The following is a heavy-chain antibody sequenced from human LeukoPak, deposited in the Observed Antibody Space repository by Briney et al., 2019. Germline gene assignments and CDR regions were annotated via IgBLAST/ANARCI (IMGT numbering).Heavy chain of an antibody. V-gene: IGHV3-23*01. Sequence: GGSLRLSCAASGFTFSSYAMSWVRQAPGKGLEWVSAISGSGGSTYYADSVKGRFTISRDNSKNTLYLQMNSLRAEDTAVYYCANLGGVYDFWAPTYWGQGTLVTVSS. CDR3: ANLGGVYDFWAPTY. D-gene: IGHD3-3*01. CDR1: GFTFSSYA. CDR2: ISGSGGST. J-gene: IGHJ4*02.